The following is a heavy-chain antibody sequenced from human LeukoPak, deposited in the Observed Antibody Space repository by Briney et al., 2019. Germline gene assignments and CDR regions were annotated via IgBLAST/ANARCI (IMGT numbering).Heavy chain of an antibody. CDR1: GYSISSGYY. J-gene: IGHJ4*02. CDR2: IYHSGST. CDR3: ARDGQRETIWFGELPIAYYFDY. V-gene: IGHV4-38-2*02. Sequence: SETLSLTCTVSGYSISSGYYWGWIRQPPGKGLEWIGSIYHSGSTYYNPSLKSRVTISVDTSKNQFSLKLSSVTAADTAVYYCARDGQRETIWFGELPIAYYFDYWGQGTLVTVSS. D-gene: IGHD3-10*01.